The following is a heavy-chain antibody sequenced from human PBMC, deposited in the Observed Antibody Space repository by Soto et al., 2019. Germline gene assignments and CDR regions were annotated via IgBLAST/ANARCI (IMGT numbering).Heavy chain of an antibody. CDR3: ACLRGKRGSPIDY. D-gene: IGHD2-15*01. J-gene: IGHJ4*02. V-gene: IGHV4-59*01. CDR1: GDSTSNYY. Sequence: SETLSLTCIISGDSTSNYYWSWIRQSPGKGLEWIGYISYSGNTNSNPSLKSRVTLSVDTSKDQLSLKVTSVTAADTAMYYCACLRGKRGSPIDYWGQGTQVTVSS. CDR2: ISYSGNT.